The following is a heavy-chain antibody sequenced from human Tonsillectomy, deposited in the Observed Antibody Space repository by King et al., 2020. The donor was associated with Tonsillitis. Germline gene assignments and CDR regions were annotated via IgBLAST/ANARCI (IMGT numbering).Heavy chain of an antibody. CDR3: AAFRFAYHA. D-gene: IGHD3-16*01. V-gene: IGHV4-30-4*01. J-gene: IGHJ5*02. CDR2: IFYSEST. Sequence: VQLQESGPGLVKPSQTLSLTCTVSGGSISGYDYYWSWIRQPPGKGLEWSGNIFYSESTYYNPSLKSRVSISIDRSKNHFSLKLRSVTAADTAVYYCAAFRFAYHAWGQGTLVTVSS. CDR1: GGSISGYDYY.